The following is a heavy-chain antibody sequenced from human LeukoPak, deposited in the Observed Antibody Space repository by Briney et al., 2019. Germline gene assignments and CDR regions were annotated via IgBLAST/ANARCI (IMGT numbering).Heavy chain of an antibody. CDR2: ISSSSSYI. D-gene: IGHD3-10*01. Sequence: GGSLRLSCAASGFTFSSYSMNWVRQAPGKGLEWVSSISSSSSYIYYADSVKGRFTISRDNSKNTVYLQMNTLRAEDTAVYYCARVYLGSYYGSGTYYFDYWGQGTLVTVSS. CDR1: GFTFSSYS. V-gene: IGHV3-21*04. J-gene: IGHJ4*02. CDR3: ARVYLGSYYGSGTYYFDY.